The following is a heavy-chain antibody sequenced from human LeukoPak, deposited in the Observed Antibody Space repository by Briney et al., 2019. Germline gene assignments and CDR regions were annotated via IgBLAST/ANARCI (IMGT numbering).Heavy chain of an antibody. D-gene: IGHD6-6*01. CDR2: ISYDGSNK. CDR1: GFTFSSYG. CDR3: AKGIYGSSSKALRADAFDI. Sequence: GGSLRLSCAASGFTFSSYGMHWVRQAPGKGLEWVAVISYDGSNKYYADSVKGRFTISRDNSKNTLYLQMNSLRAEDTAVYYCAKGIYGSSSKALRADAFDIWGQGTMVTVSS. V-gene: IGHV3-30*18. J-gene: IGHJ3*02.